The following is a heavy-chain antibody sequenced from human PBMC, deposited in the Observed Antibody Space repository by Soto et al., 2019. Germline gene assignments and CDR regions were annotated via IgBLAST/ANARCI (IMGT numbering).Heavy chain of an antibody. Sequence: ASVKVSCKASGGTFSRDAISWVRQAPGQGLEWMGGIIPMFGTAKYVQKFQGRLTITADEPTTTAYMELRSLRSDDTAVYYCARGVVVVAASQLGWFDPWGQGTLVTVSS. CDR1: GGTFSRDA. CDR3: ARGVVVVAASQLGWFDP. D-gene: IGHD2-15*01. J-gene: IGHJ5*02. V-gene: IGHV1-69*13. CDR2: IIPMFGTA.